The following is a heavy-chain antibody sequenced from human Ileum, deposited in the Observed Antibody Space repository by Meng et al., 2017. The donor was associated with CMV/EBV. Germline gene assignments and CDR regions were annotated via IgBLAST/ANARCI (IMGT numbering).Heavy chain of an antibody. J-gene: IGHJ6*02. V-gene: IGHV3-21*01. CDR1: GFTFSSYS. Sequence: GESLKISYAASGFTFSSYSMNWVRQAPGKGLEWVSSISSSSSYIYYADSVKGRFTISRDNAKNSLYLQMNSLRAEDTAVYYCARDFAVHRPRYYYYGMDVWGQGTTVTVSS. CDR2: ISSSSSYI. D-gene: IGHD1-14*01. CDR3: ARDFAVHRPRYYYYGMDV.